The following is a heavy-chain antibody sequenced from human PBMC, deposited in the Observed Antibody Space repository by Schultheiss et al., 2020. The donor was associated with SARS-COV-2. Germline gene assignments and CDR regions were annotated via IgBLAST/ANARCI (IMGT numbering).Heavy chain of an antibody. CDR3: ARMTSGSWLDY. V-gene: IGHV2-5*02. Sequence: SGPTLVKPTQTLTLTCTFSGFSLSTSGVGVGWIRQPPGKALEWLALIFWDDDKRYSPSLNSRLTITKDTSKNQVVLTMSNMDPVDTATYYCARMTSGSWLDYWGQGTLVTVSS. CDR2: IFWDDDK. D-gene: IGHD6-13*01. J-gene: IGHJ4*02. CDR1: GFSLSTSGVG.